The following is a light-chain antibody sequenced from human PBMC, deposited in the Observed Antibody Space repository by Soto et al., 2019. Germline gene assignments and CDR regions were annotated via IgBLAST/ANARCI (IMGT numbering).Light chain of an antibody. Sequence: EIVLTQSPATLSSFPGDRVTLSCRASQYINTRLAWYQHRPGQAPRLLIYQTSLRAAGIPARFSASGSGTDFTLTISDVQPEDFALYYCHQRQGWPRTLGQGTKVDIK. V-gene: IGKV3-11*01. CDR2: QTS. CDR3: HQRQGWPRT. CDR1: QYINTR. J-gene: IGKJ1*01.